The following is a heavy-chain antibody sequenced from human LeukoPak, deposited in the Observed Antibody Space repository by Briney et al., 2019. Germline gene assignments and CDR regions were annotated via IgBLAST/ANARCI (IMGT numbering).Heavy chain of an antibody. CDR3: ARSTSHYYYYYMDV. CDR1: GFTFSSCG. V-gene: IGHV3-74*01. J-gene: IGHJ6*03. CDR2: INSDGSST. Sequence: GGSLRLSCAASGFTFSSCGMHWVRRAPGEGRVWVSRINSDGSSTTYADSVMGRFTISRDNATNTLFLQMNSLRADDTAVYYCARSTSHYYYYYMDVWGKGTTVTISS.